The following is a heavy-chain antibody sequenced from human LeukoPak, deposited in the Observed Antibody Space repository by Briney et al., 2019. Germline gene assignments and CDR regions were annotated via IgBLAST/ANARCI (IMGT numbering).Heavy chain of an antibody. CDR3: AKDLAGVGSSLETRGEVDY. CDR2: ISGSGGST. Sequence: AGGSLRLSCAASGFTFSSYAMSWVRQAPGKGLEWVSAISGSGGSTYYADSVKGRFTISRDNSKNTLYLQMNSLRAEDTAVYYCAKDLAGVGSSLETRGEVDYWGQGTLVTVSS. J-gene: IGHJ4*02. D-gene: IGHD3-16*01. V-gene: IGHV3-23*01. CDR1: GFTFSSYA.